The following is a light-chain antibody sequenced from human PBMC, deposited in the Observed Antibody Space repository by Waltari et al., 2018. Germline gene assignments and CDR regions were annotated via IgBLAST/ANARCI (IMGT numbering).Light chain of an antibody. V-gene: IGKV1-5*03. CDR1: QSVSSW. CDR2: KAS. Sequence: DMVTITCRASQSVSSWLAWYQQKPGKAPKLLIYKASSLQSGVPSRFSGSGSGTEFTLTISSLQPDDFATYYCQQYASYPLTFGGGTKLEIK. J-gene: IGKJ4*01. CDR3: QQYASYPLT.